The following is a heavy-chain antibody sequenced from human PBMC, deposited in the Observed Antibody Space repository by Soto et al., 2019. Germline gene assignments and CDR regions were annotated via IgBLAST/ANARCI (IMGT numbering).Heavy chain of an antibody. CDR2: IYYSGST. D-gene: IGHD3-3*01. CDR3: ARANDFWSGYFPMGMDV. V-gene: IGHV4-39*01. Sequence: SATRSITGTGSGGSISSSSYYWGWIRQPPGKGLEWIGSIYYSGSTYYNPSLKSRVTISVDTSKNQFSLKLSSVTAADTAVYYCARANDFWSGYFPMGMDVWGQGTTVTVSS. J-gene: IGHJ6*02. CDR1: GGSISSSSYY.